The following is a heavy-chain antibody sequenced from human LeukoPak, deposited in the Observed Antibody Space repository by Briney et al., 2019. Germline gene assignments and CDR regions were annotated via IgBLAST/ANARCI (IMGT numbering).Heavy chain of an antibody. J-gene: IGHJ4*02. CDR2: ISYDGSNK. CDR1: GFTFSSYG. CDR3: VPDATSDSQTAVDY. V-gene: IGHV3-30*19. Sequence: GGSLRLSCAASGFTFSSYGMHWVRQAPGKGLEWVAVISYDGSNKYYADSVKGRFTISRDNSKNTLYLQMNSLRAEDTAVYYCVPDATSDSQTAVDYWGQGTLVTVSS. D-gene: IGHD5-12*01.